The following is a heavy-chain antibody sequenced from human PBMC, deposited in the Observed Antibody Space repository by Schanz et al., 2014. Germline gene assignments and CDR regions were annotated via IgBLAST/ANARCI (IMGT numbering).Heavy chain of an antibody. J-gene: IGHJ4*02. CDR1: GFTFSSYG. V-gene: IGHV3-33*06. CDR3: AKQIHYDILTVTRN. Sequence: QVQLVESGGGVVQPGRSLRLSCAASGFTFSSYGMHWVRQAPGKGLEWVAAMSYDGSIKYYGDSVKGRFTISRDNSKNTLYLHMNTLRAEDTAVYYCAKQIHYDILTVTRNWGQGTLVTVSS. D-gene: IGHD3-9*01. CDR2: MSYDGSIK.